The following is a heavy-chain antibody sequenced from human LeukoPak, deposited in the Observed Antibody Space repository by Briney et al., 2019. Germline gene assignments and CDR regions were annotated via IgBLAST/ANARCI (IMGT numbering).Heavy chain of an antibody. CDR2: IYTSGST. D-gene: IGHD2-2*01. V-gene: IGHV4-4*07. J-gene: IGHJ4*02. CDR1: GGSISSYY. Sequence: SETLSLTCTVSGGSISSYYWSWIRQPAGKGLEWIGRIYTSGSTNYNPSLKSRVTISVDTSKNQFSLKLSSVTAADTAVYYCARMINPYCSSTSCYLGAFDYWGQGTLVTVSS. CDR3: ARMINPYCSSTSCYLGAFDY.